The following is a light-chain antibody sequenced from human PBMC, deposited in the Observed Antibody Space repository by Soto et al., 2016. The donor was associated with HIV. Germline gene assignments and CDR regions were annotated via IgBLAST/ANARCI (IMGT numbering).Light chain of an antibody. CDR3: QQSYNTPRT. CDR1: QSIGGF. J-gene: IGKJ1*01. CDR2: DAS. Sequence: DIQMTQSPSSLSASVGDRVNITCRASQSIGGFLNWYQQIPGKAPSLLIFDASSLQSGVPSRFSGSGSGADFTLIISSLQPEDFATYYCQQSYNTPRTFGQGTNGGN. V-gene: IGKV1-39*01.